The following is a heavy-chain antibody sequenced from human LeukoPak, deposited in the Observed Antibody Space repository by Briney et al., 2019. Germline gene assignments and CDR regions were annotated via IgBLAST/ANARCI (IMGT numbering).Heavy chain of an antibody. CDR1: GGSISSGGYY. CDR2: IYHSGST. V-gene: IGHV4-30-2*01. J-gene: IGHJ4*02. CDR3: ARVPSTRMVAATHFDY. Sequence: SQTLSLTCTVSGGSISSGGYYWSWIRQPPGKGLEWIGYIYHSGSTYYNPSLKSRVTISVDRSKNQFSLKLSSVTAADTAVYYCARVPSTRMVAATHFDYWGQGTLVTVSS. D-gene: IGHD2-15*01.